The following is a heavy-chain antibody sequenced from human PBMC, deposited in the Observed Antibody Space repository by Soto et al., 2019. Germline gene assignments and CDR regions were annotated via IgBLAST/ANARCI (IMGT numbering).Heavy chain of an antibody. Sequence: QLQLQESGSRLVKPSQTLSLTCAVSGGSVDSGTYSWSWIRQPPGKGLEWIGYVYHSGNTYYNPSLQSRVTLSLGRSKNQFSLKLNSVTAADTAMYYCARGGGFSPFDYWGQGTLVTVSS. CDR1: GGSVDSGTYS. V-gene: IGHV4-30-2*01. J-gene: IGHJ4*02. CDR2: VYHSGNT. CDR3: ARGGGFSPFDY. D-gene: IGHD2-15*01.